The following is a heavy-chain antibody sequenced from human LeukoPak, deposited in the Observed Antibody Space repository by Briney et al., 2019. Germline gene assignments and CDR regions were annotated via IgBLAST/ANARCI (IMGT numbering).Heavy chain of an antibody. J-gene: IGHJ3*02. Sequence: GASVKVSCKASGGTFSSYAISWVRQAPGQGLEWMGRIIPILGIANYAQKFQGRVTITADKSTSTAYMELSSLRSEDTAVYYCARVFASAGATDAFDIWGQGTMVTVSS. CDR2: IIPILGIA. V-gene: IGHV1-69*04. CDR1: GGTFSSYA. D-gene: IGHD1-26*01. CDR3: ARVFASAGATDAFDI.